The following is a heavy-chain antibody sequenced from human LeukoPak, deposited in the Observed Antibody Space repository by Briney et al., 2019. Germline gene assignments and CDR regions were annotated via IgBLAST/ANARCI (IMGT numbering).Heavy chain of an antibody. CDR1: GGSISSYY. Sequence: SETLSLTCTVSGGSISSYYWSWIRQPPGKGLEWIGYIYYSGSTNYNPSLKSRVTISVDTSKNQFSLKLSSVTAADTAVYYCARDRRELGYCSGGSCYEPVYYFDYWGQGTLVTVSS. D-gene: IGHD2-15*01. V-gene: IGHV4-59*01. CDR2: IYYSGST. CDR3: ARDRRELGYCSGGSCYEPVYYFDY. J-gene: IGHJ4*02.